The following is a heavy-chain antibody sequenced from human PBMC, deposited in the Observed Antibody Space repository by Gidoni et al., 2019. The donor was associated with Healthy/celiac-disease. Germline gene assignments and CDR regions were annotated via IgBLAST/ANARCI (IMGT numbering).Heavy chain of an antibody. J-gene: IGHJ4*02. CDR2: IYGDDDK. Sequence: IPLKESGPTLVKPPQTLTLTCPFSGFSLSTSGVGVCWIRQPPGKALEWLALIYGDDDKRYSPSLKSRLTITKDNSKNQVVLTMTNMEPVDTATYYCAHGGTMVRGGNTRTSYDFDDWGQGTLVTVSS. V-gene: IGHV2-5*02. CDR1: GFSLSTSGVG. D-gene: IGHD3-10*01. CDR3: AHGGTMVRGGNTRTSYDFDD.